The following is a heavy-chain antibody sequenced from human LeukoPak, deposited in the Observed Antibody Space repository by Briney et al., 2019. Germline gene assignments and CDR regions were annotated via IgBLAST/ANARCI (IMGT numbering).Heavy chain of an antibody. CDR1: GFTFSNYR. V-gene: IGHV3-23*01. D-gene: IGHD1-26*01. Sequence: QPGGSLRLSCAASGFTFSNYRMHWVRQVPGKGLEWVSGISANGAGTHYADSVKGRFAISRDNSKNTLYLQMNSLRAEDTAVYYCAKTVPSSGPFFDTWGQGNLVTVSS. CDR2: ISANGAGT. CDR3: AKTVPSSGPFFDT. J-gene: IGHJ4*02.